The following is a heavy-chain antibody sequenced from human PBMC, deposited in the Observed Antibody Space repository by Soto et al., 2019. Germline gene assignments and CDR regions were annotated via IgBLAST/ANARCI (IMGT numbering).Heavy chain of an antibody. CDR3: ATHLYPNANGNLSVDF. J-gene: IGHJ4*02. D-gene: IGHD1-1*01. CDR1: GYAFTSYW. Sequence: PGESLKISCTGSGYAFTSYWTAWVGQRPGKGLEWMGIIYPGDSDTRYSPSFQGQVTISADQSITTAYLQWSSLKASETALYYCATHLYPNANGNLSVDFWRQGTPVT. CDR2: IYPGDSDT. V-gene: IGHV5-51*01.